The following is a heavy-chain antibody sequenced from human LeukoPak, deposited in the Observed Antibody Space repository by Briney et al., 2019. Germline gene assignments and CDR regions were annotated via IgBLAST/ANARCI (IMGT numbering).Heavy chain of an antibody. CDR1: GFTFSSYA. Sequence: GGSLRLSCAASGFTFSSYATSWVRQAPGKGLEWVSAISGSGGSTYYADSVKGRFTISRDNSKNTLYLQMNSLRAEDTAVYYCARVHYYDSSGYYHHTFDYWGQGTLVTVSS. V-gene: IGHV3-23*01. D-gene: IGHD3-22*01. J-gene: IGHJ4*02. CDR2: ISGSGGST. CDR3: ARVHYYDSSGYYHHTFDY.